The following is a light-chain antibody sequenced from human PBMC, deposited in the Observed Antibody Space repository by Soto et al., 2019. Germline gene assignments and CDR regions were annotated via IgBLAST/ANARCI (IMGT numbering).Light chain of an antibody. V-gene: IGKV1-5*01. CDR3: LQYYNFSWT. CDR1: RSISRW. Sequence: DIQMTQSPSTLSASAGDRVTISCRASRSISRWLAWYQQKPGKAPKLLIYDAYSLESGVPSRFSGRRSGTEFTLTIAGLQPEDFATYYCLQYYNFSWTFGQGTKVDIK. J-gene: IGKJ1*01. CDR2: DAY.